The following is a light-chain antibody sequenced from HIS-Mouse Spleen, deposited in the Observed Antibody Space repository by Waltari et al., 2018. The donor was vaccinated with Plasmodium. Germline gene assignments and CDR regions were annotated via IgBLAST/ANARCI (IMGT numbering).Light chain of an antibody. Sequence: SYELTQPSSVSVSPGQTARLTCSGDVLAKKKYARWFQQKPGQAPVLVIYKDSERFSGSSSGTTVTLTISGAQVEDEADYYCYSAADNNLVFGGGTKLTVL. CDR3: YSAADNNLV. CDR1: VLAKKKY. V-gene: IGLV3-27*01. J-gene: IGLJ3*02. CDR2: KDS.